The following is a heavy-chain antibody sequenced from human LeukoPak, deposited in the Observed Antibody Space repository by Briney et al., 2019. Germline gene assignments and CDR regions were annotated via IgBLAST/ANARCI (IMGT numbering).Heavy chain of an antibody. CDR1: GCTFTSYY. CDR3: ARMAWEYYYDSSGYRGAFDI. J-gene: IGHJ3*02. CDR2: INPSGGST. D-gene: IGHD3-22*01. Sequence: GASVKVSCKASGCTFTSYYMHWVRQAPGHGLEWMGIINPSGGSTSYAQKFQGRVTMTRDMSTSTVYMELSSLRSEDTAVYYCARMAWEYYYDSSGYRGAFDIWGQGTMVTVSS. V-gene: IGHV1-46*01.